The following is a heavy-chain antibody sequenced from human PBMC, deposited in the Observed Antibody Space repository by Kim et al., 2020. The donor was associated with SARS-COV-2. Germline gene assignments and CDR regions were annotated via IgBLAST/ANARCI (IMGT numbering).Heavy chain of an antibody. CDR3: HTGGYDDYYYYYGMDV. CDR1: GGSISSSSYY. D-gene: IGHD5-12*01. CDR2: IYYSGST. V-gene: IGHV4-39*01. Sequence: SETLSLTCTVSGGSISSSSYYWGWIRQPPGKGLEWIGSIYYSGSTYYNPSLKSRVTISVDTSKNQFSLKLSSVTAADTAVYYCHTGGYDDYYYYYGMDVWGQGTTVTVSS. J-gene: IGHJ6*02.